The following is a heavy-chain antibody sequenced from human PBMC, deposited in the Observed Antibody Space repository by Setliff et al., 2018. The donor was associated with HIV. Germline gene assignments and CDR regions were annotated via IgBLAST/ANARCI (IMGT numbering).Heavy chain of an antibody. V-gene: IGHV3-21*01. J-gene: IGHJ2*01. Sequence: GSLRLSCAASGFTFSSYGMHWVRQAPGKGLEWVSSISSRGGSVYYADSVRGRFTISRDNSKNTLYLQMNSLRAEDTAVYYCARDRFPQSNIFGAWYFDLWGRGTLVTVSS. CDR2: ISSRGGSV. CDR1: GFTFSSYG. CDR3: ARDRFPQSNIFGAWYFDL. D-gene: IGHD3-10*02.